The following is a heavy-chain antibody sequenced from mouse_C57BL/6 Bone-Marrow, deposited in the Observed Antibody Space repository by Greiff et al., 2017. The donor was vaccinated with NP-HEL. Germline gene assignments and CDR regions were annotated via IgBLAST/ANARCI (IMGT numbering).Heavy chain of an antibody. Sequence: EVMLVESGGDLVKPGGSLKLSCAASGFTFSSYGMSWVRQTPDKRLVWVATISSGGSYTYYPDSVQGRFTISRDNAKNTLYLHMSSLKSENTAMYYGARHDYYGSREDDVEYWGQGTTLTVSS. J-gene: IGHJ2*01. CDR3: ARHDYYGSREDDVEY. CDR1: GFTFSSYG. CDR2: ISSGGSYT. V-gene: IGHV5-6*01. D-gene: IGHD1-1*01.